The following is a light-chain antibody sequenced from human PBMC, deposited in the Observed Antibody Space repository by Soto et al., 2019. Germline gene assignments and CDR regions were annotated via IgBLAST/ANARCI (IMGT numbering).Light chain of an antibody. CDR3: SSYTSNNTWV. J-gene: IGLJ3*02. CDR1: SSDVGGYNY. CDR2: EVS. Sequence: QSALTQPASVSGSPGQSITISCTGTSSDVGGYNYVSWLQQHPGKAPKLMIYEVSDRPSGVSNRFSGSKSGNTASLTISGLQAEDESDYYCSSYTSNNTWVFGGGTKLTVL. V-gene: IGLV2-14*01.